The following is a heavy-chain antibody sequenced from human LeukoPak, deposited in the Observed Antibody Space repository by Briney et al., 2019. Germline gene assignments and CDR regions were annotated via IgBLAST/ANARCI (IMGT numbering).Heavy chain of an antibody. V-gene: IGHV3-23*01. D-gene: IGHD2-21*02. CDR3: AKHPPLRGGDFD. J-gene: IGHJ4*02. CDR2: ITDIGST. Sequence: PGGTLRLCCAASGITFSSYALSWVRQAPGRGLEWVSGITDIGSTYYADSVKGRFTISRDNSKNTLYLQMNSLRAEDTAVYYCAKHPPLRGGDFDWGQGTLVTVSS. CDR1: GITFSSYA.